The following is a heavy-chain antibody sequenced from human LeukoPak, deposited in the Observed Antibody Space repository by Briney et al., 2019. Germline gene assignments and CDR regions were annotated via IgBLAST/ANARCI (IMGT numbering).Heavy chain of an antibody. D-gene: IGHD3-10*01. CDR3: ASGSTPGNGYYFDS. J-gene: IGHJ4*02. CDR2: ISYDGSNK. Sequence: RGSLRLPCAASGFTFSSYAMHWVRQAPGKGLEWVAVISYDGSNKYYADSVKGRFTISRDNSKNTLYLQMNSLRAEDTDIYYCASGSTPGNGYYFDSWGQGTLVTVSS. V-gene: IGHV3-30*07. CDR1: GFTFSSYA.